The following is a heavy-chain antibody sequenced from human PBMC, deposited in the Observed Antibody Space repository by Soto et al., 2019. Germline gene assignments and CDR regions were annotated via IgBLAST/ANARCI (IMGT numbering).Heavy chain of an antibody. D-gene: IGHD1-1*01. Sequence: EVQLVESGGRLLKLGGSLRLSGAASGFPFNDAWMTWVRQSPGAGLEWVGRIKSKTDGGTTDYAAPVRGRFAISRDASKTTVYLQMNRLKTEDTAVYYCTTDPHSTGTKYWGQGTLVTVSS. J-gene: IGHJ4*02. V-gene: IGHV3-15*01. CDR3: TTDPHSTGTKY. CDR2: IKSKTDGGTT. CDR1: GFPFNDAW.